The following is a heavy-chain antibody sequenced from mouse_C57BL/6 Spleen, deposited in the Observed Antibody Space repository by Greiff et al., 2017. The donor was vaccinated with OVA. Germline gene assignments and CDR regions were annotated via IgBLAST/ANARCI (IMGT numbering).Heavy chain of an antibody. Sequence: QVQLKQSGAELVRPGASVTLSCKASGYTFTDYEMHWVKQTPVHGLEWIGAIDPETGGTAYNQKFKGKAILTADKSSSTAYMELRSLTSEDSAVYYCTRGYCTQYYFGYWGQGTTLTVSS. V-gene: IGHV1-15*01. CDR2: IDPETGGT. D-gene: IGHD1-2*01. J-gene: IGHJ2*01. CDR1: GYTFTDYE. CDR3: TRGYCTQYYFGY.